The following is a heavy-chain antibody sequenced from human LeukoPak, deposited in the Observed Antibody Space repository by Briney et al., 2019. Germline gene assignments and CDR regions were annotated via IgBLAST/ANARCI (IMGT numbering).Heavy chain of an antibody. CDR3: PYGSGSYLEYAFDI. D-gene: IGHD3-10*01. Sequence: PSETLSLTCTVSGGSISSSSYYWGWIRQPPGKGLEWIGSIYYSGSTYYNPSLKSRVTISVDTSKNQFSLKLSSVTAADTAVYYCPYGSGSYLEYAFDIWGQGTMVTVSS. J-gene: IGHJ3*02. V-gene: IGHV4-39*07. CDR2: IYYSGST. CDR1: GGSISSSSYY.